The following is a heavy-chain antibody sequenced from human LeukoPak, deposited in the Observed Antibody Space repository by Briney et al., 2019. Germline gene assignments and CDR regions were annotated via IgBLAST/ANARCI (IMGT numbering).Heavy chain of an antibody. V-gene: IGHV3-23*01. CDR3: AKDRRDGYNYGMDV. J-gene: IGHJ6*02. CDR1: GFTFSSYV. Sequence: GGSLRLSCAASGFTFSSYVMSWVRQAPGKGLEWVSAISGSGGSTYYADSVRGRFTFSRDNSKNILYLQMNSLRAEDTAVYYCAKDRRDGYNYGMDVWGQGTTVTVSS. D-gene: IGHD5-24*01. CDR2: ISGSGGST.